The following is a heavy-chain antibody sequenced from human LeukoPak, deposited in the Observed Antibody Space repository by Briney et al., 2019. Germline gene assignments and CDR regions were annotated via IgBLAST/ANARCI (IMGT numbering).Heavy chain of an antibody. CDR1: GGSVSISSYY. V-gene: IGHV4-39*05. Sequence: WATPSLARTVSGGSVSISSYYWGWIRQPPGKGREWGGSIYYSGSTYYNPSLRSRVTISVDTSKNQFSLKLSSVTAADTAVYYCATDHYDFWSGYPRPEDWGQGTLVTVSS. CDR2: IYYSGST. J-gene: IGHJ4*02. D-gene: IGHD3-3*01. CDR3: ATDHYDFWSGYPRPED.